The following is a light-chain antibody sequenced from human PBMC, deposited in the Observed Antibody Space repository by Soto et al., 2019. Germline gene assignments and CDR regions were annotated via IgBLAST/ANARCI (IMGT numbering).Light chain of an antibody. CDR2: QAS. Sequence: DIQMTQSPSTLSASVGDRVTITCRASQSIAYWLAWYQQKPGKAPTVLIYQASTLERGVPSRFSGSGSGTEFTLTISSLQPYDFASYYCQQYSRYSITFGGGTKVEMK. V-gene: IGKV1-5*03. J-gene: IGKJ4*01. CDR1: QSIAYW. CDR3: QQYSRYSIT.